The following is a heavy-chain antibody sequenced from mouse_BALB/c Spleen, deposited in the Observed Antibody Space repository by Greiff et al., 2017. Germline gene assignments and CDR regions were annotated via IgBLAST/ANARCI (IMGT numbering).Heavy chain of an antibody. V-gene: IGHV14-3*02. CDR3: ARRAHTTATYDMDY. CDR2: IDPANGNT. D-gene: IGHD1-2*01. J-gene: IGHJ4*01. CDR1: GFNIKDTY. Sequence: EVQLQQSGAELVKPGASVKLSCTASGFNIKDTYMHWVKQRPEQGLEWIGRIDPANGNTKYDPKFQGKATLTVDKSSSTAYMQLSSLTSEDSAVYYCARRAHTTATYDMDYWGQGTSVTVSS.